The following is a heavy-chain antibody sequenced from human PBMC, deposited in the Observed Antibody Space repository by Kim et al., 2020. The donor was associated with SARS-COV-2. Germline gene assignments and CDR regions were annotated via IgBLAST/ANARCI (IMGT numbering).Heavy chain of an antibody. J-gene: IGHJ6*01. D-gene: IGHD2-2*01. CDR1: GGSFSGYY. CDR3: ARVGHYCSSTSCYAYDYYG. Sequence: SETLSLTCAVYGGSFSGYYWSWIRQPPGKGLEWIGEINHSGSTNYNPSLKSRVTISVDTSKNQFSLKLSSVTAADTAVYYCARVGHYCSSTSCYAYDYYG. CDR2: INHSGST. V-gene: IGHV4-34*01.